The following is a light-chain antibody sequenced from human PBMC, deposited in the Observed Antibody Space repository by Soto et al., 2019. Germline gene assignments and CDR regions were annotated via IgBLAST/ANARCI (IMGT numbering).Light chain of an antibody. Sequence: QPVLTQSPSASASLGASVKLTCTLSSGHSSYAIAWHQQQPEKGPRYLMKVNSDGRHSKGDGIPDRFSGSSSGAERYLTISSLQSEDEADYYCQTWGTGIRVFGTGTKVTVL. V-gene: IGLV4-69*01. CDR2: VNSDGRH. CDR3: QTWGTGIRV. CDR1: SGHSSYA. J-gene: IGLJ1*01.